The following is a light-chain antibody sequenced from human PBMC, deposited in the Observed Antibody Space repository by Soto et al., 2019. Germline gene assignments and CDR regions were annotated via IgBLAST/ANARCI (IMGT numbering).Light chain of an antibody. J-gene: IGLJ2*01. CDR2: DVS. CDR1: SSDVGGHNY. Sequence: QSALTQPPSASGSPGQSVTISCTGTSSDVGGHNYVSWYQQHPGKAPKLMIYDVSKRPSGVPDRFSGSKSGNTASLTVSGLQAEDEADYYCNSYAGSDILLVFGGGTKLTVL. V-gene: IGLV2-8*01. CDR3: NSYAGSDILLV.